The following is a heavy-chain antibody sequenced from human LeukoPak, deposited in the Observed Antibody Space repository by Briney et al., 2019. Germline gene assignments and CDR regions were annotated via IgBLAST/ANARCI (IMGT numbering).Heavy chain of an antibody. V-gene: IGHV1-18*01. D-gene: IGHD3-10*01. Sequence: ASVKVSCKASGYTFTSYGISWVRRAPGQGLEWMGWISAYNGNTNYAQKLQGRVTMTTDTSTSTAYMELRSLRSDDTAVYYCARDRFHPFGSHQDWFDPWGQGTLVTVSS. CDR3: ARDRFHPFGSHQDWFDP. CDR1: GYTFTSYG. CDR2: ISAYNGNT. J-gene: IGHJ5*02.